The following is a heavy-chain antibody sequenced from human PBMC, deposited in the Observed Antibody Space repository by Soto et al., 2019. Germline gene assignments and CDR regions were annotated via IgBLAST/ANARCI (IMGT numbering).Heavy chain of an antibody. J-gene: IGHJ5*02. CDR2: IYWDDDK. D-gene: IGHD2-2*01. CDR3: AHRSCASTRCCIDP. Sequence: QITLKESGPTLVKPTQTLTLTCTFSGFSLSTSGVSVGWIRQPPGKALEWLALIYWDDDKRYSPPLKSRLTISKDTYKNHVVLTRTNMDPVDTATYYCAHRSCASTRCCIDPWGQGTLVTVSS. CDR1: GFSLSTSGVS. V-gene: IGHV2-5*02.